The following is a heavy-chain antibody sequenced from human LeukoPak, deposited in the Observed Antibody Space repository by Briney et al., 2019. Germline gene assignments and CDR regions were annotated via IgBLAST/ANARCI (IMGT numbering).Heavy chain of an antibody. J-gene: IGHJ6*03. CDR1: GGSISSSSYY. CDR2: IYYSGST. V-gene: IGHV4-39*01. Sequence: SETLSLTCTVSGGSISSSSYYWGWIRQPPGKGLEWIGSIYYSGSTYYNPSLKSRVTISVDTSKNQFSLKLSSVTAADTAVYYCARATSFRHYYYYMDVWGKGTTVTVSS. D-gene: IGHD5-24*01. CDR3: ARATSFRHYYYYMDV.